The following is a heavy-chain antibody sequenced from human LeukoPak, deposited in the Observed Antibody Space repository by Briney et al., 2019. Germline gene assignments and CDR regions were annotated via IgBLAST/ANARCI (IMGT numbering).Heavy chain of an antibody. CDR2: INPNGNTI. CDR3: TFYQRGAFEV. Sequence: GGSLRLSCAASGFTFSSYEMNWVRQAPGKGLEWISYINPNGNTIYYADSVKGRFTISRDNAKNSLYLQMNSLRAEDTAVYYCTFYQRGAFEVWGQGTMVTVSS. D-gene: IGHD2-2*01. J-gene: IGHJ3*01. CDR1: GFTFSSYE. V-gene: IGHV3-48*03.